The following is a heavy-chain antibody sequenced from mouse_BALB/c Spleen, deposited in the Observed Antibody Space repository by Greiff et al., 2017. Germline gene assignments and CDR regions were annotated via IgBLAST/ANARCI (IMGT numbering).Heavy chain of an antibody. Sequence: EVKVVESGGGLVQPGGSRKLSCAASGFTFSSFGMHWVRQAPEKGLEWVAYISSGSSTIYYADTVKGRFTISRDNPKNTLFLQMTSLRSEDTAMYYCARSNGPYYAMDYWGQGTSVTVSS. D-gene: IGHD1-2*01. J-gene: IGHJ4*01. CDR1: GFTFSSFG. CDR2: ISSGSSTI. CDR3: ARSNGPYYAMDY. V-gene: IGHV5-17*02.